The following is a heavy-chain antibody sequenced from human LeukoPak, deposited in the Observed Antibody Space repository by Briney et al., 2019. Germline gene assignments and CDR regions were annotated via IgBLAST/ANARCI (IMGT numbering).Heavy chain of an antibody. CDR2: IIPIFGTA. V-gene: IGHV1-69*13. D-gene: IGHD3-22*01. Sequence: SGKVSCKASGGTFSSYAISWVRQAPGQGLEWMGGIIPIFGTANCAQKFQGRVTITADESTSTAYMELSSLRSEDTAVYYCASNYYDSSGYYFPWGQGTLVTVSS. CDR3: ASNYYDSSGYYFP. CDR1: GGTFSSYA. J-gene: IGHJ4*02.